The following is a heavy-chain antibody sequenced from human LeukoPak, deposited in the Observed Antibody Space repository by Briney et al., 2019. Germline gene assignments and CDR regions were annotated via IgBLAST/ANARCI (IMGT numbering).Heavy chain of an antibody. J-gene: IGHJ4*02. CDR3: ARVSAAAGTDHFDY. CDR2: ISSGGGT. Sequence: PGGSLRLSCAASGFTFRNYALSWARQAPGKGLEWVSFISSGGGTSYADSVKGRFTISRDNSQNTLYLQMNSLRGEDTAVYYCARVSAAAGTDHFDYWGQGTLVTVSS. D-gene: IGHD6-13*01. V-gene: IGHV3-53*01. CDR1: GFTFRNYA.